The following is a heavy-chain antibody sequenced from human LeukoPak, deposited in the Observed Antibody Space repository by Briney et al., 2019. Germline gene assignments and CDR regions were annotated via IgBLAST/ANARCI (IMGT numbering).Heavy chain of an antibody. V-gene: IGHV1-2*02. D-gene: IGHD6-6*01. CDR1: GYTFTGYY. CDR3: ARYLSPSSFDY. CDR2: INCNSGGT. Sequence: GASVKVSCKASGYTFTGYYLHWVRQAPGQGLEWMGWINCNSGGTNYAQNFQGRVTMTRDTSISTAYMELRSLGSDDTAMYYCARYLSPSSFDYWGQGTLVTVSS. J-gene: IGHJ4*02.